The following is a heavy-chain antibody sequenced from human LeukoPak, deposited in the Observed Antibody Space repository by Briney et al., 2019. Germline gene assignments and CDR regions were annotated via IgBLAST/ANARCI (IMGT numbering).Heavy chain of an antibody. V-gene: IGHV4-30-2*01. CDR2: IYHSGST. J-gene: IGHJ5*02. Sequence: PSETLSLTCAVSGGSISSGGYSWSWIRQPPGKGLEWIGYIYHSGSTNYNPSLKSRVTISVDTSKNQFSLKLSSVTAADTAVYYCAKAGVLLWFGESKNWFDPWGQGTLVTVSS. CDR3: AKAGVLLWFGESKNWFDP. D-gene: IGHD3-10*01. CDR1: GGSISSGGYS.